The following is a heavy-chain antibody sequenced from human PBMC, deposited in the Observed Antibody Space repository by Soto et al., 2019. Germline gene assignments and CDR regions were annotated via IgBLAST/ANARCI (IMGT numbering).Heavy chain of an antibody. CDR2: IIPIFGTA. Sequence: QVQLVQSGAEVKKPGSSVKVSCKASGGTFSSYAISWVRQAPGQGLEWMGGIIPIFGTANYAQKFQGRVTITADESTSTAYMELSSLRSEDTAVYFCARGRGRYSYGSMLYYFDYWGQGTLVTVSS. D-gene: IGHD5-18*01. V-gene: IGHV1-69*01. J-gene: IGHJ4*02. CDR3: ARGRGRYSYGSMLYYFDY. CDR1: GGTFSSYA.